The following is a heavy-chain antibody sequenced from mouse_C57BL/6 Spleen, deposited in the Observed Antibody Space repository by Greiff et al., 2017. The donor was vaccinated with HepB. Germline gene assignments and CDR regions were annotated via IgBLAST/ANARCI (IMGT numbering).Heavy chain of an antibody. J-gene: IGHJ1*03. V-gene: IGHV7-3*01. Sequence: VQLKESGGGLVQPGGSLSLSCAASGFTFTDYYMSWVRQPPGKALEWLGFIRNKANGYTTEYSASVKGRFTISRDNSQSILYLQMNALRAEDSATYYCARYMGYFDVWGTGTTVTVSS. CDR1: GFTFTDYY. CDR3: ARYMGYFDV. CDR2: IRNKANGYTT.